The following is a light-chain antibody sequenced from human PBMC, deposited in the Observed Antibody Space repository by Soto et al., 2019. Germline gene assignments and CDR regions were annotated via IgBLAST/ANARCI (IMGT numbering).Light chain of an antibody. CDR3: SSYTNSNTRV. CDR2: EVS. Sequence: QSVLTQPASVSGSPGQSITISCTGTSSDVGGYNYVSWYQQHPGKAPKLMIYEVSYRPSGISSRFSGSKSANTASLTISGLQTEDEADYYCSSYTNSNTRVFGTGTKLTVL. J-gene: IGLJ1*01. V-gene: IGLV2-14*01. CDR1: SSDVGGYNY.